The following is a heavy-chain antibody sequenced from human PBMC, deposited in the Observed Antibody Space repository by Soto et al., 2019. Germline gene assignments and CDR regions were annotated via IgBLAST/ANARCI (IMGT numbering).Heavy chain of an antibody. CDR2: IRNKAYGATT. Sequence: SLRLSCTTSVFTFSDYAISCFRHSPEKWLEWVGVIRNKAYGATTDFAASVKGRFAISRDDSKSTAYLQMNSLTTEDTAVYLCAIYTCTSRYYFIGMEVGGHGTTVNGS. CDR1: VFTFSDYA. D-gene: IGHD2-8*01. J-gene: IGHJ6*01. V-gene: IGHV3-49*03. CDR3: AIYTCTSRYYFIGMEV.